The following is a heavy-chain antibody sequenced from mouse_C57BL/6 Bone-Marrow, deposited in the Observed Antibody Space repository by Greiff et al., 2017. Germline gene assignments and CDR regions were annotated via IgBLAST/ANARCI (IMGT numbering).Heavy chain of an antibody. CDR3: VRHDYDYFYYAMDY. CDR1: GFSFNTYA. V-gene: IGHV10-1*01. CDR2: IRSKSNNYAT. D-gene: IGHD2-4*01. J-gene: IGHJ4*01. Sequence: EVKVEESGGGLVQPKGSLKLSCAASGFSFNTYAMNWVRQAPGKGLEWVARIRSKSNNYATYYADSVKDRFTISRDDSESMLYLQMNNLKTEDTAMYYCVRHDYDYFYYAMDYWGQGTSVTVSS.